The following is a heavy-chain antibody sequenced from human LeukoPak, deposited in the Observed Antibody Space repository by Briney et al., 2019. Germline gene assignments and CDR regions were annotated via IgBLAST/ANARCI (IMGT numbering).Heavy chain of an antibody. CDR3: ARFRRFSDYFDY. V-gene: IGHV4-4*08. D-gene: IGHD3-16*01. CDR1: GGSISSYY. J-gene: IGHJ4*02. Sequence: PSETLSLTCTVSGGSISSYYWSWIRQPPGKGLEWIGRIYTSGSTNYNPSLKSRVTISVDTSKNQFSLKLSSVTAADTAVYYCARFRRFSDYFDYWGQGTLVTVSS. CDR2: IYTSGST.